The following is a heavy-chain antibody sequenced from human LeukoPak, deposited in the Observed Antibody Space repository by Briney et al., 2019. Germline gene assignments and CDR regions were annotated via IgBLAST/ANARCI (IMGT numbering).Heavy chain of an antibody. D-gene: IGHD3-22*01. CDR2: ISAYNVNT. CDR1: GYTFTSYG. CDR3: ARDYYYDSSGYAQWGVPFDF. Sequence: ASVKVSCKASGYTFTSYGISWVRQAAGQGLEWMGWISAYNVNTNNAQKLQGRVTMTTDTSTSTAYMELRSLRSDDTAVYYCARDYYYDSSGYAQWGVPFDFWGQETLVTVSS. J-gene: IGHJ4*02. V-gene: IGHV1-18*01.